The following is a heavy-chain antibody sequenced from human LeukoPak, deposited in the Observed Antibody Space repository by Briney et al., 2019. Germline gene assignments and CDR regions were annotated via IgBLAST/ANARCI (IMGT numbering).Heavy chain of an antibody. CDR2: ISTSNGNT. V-gene: IGHV1-18*01. Sequence: ASVRVSCKAPGYTFSNYGFNWVRQAPGQGLEWMGWISTSNGNTNYAQKFQGRVTVTTDTATSTAYMELRSLTSDDTAVYYCARDPDLGSGWFDYWGQGTLVTVSS. CDR3: ARDPDLGSGWFDY. J-gene: IGHJ4*02. CDR1: GYTFSNYG. D-gene: IGHD6-19*01.